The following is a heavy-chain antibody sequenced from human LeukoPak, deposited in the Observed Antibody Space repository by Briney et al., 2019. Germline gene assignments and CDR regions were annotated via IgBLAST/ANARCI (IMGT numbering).Heavy chain of an antibody. CDR3: ARGDIVGTTDYRHFDY. J-gene: IGHJ4*02. CDR1: GYTFTGYY. D-gene: IGHD1-26*01. V-gene: IGHV1-2*02. CDR2: INPNSGGT. Sequence: GASVKVSCKASGYTFTGYYMHWVRQAPGQGLEWMGWINPNSGGTKYAQKFQGRVTMTGDTSISTAYMELSRLRSDDTAVYYCARGDIVGTTDYRHFDYWGQGTLVTVSS.